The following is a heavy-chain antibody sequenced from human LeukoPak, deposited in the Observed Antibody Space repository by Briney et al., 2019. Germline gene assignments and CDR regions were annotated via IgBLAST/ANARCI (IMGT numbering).Heavy chain of an antibody. D-gene: IGHD2-2*01. CDR3: ARSIVVVPAASTPFDY. J-gene: IGHJ4*02. Sequence: SVKVSCKASGGTFSSYAISWVRQAPGQGLEWMGGIIPIFGTANYAQKFQGRVTITTDESTSTAYMELSSLRSEDTAVYYCARSIVVVPAASTPFDYWGQGTLVTVSS. CDR2: IIPIFGTA. CDR1: GGTFSSYA. V-gene: IGHV1-69*05.